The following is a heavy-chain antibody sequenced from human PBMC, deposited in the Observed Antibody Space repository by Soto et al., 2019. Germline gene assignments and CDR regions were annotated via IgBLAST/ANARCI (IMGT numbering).Heavy chain of an antibody. D-gene: IGHD5-12*01. CDR2: IIPIFGTA. Sequence: ASVKVSCEASGGTFSSYAISWVRQAPGQGLEWMGGIIPIFGTANYAQKFQGRVTITADESTSTAYMELSSLRSEDTAVYYCARKRDGYNYDAFDIWGQGTMVTVSS. CDR1: GGTFSSYA. V-gene: IGHV1-69*13. CDR3: ARKRDGYNYDAFDI. J-gene: IGHJ3*02.